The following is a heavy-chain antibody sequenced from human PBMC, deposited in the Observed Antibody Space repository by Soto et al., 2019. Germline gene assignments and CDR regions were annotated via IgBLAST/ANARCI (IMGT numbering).Heavy chain of an antibody. J-gene: IGHJ5*02. CDR3: ARDGAPLRGVIS. Sequence: SETLSLTCSVSGGSISGGSYYWTWIRQYPGTGLEWIGYIDDSGTYYYNPSLNSRVTISLDTSKNQFSLRLTSVSDADTAVYYCARDGAPLRGVISWGQGTPVTVSS. CDR2: IDDSGTY. V-gene: IGHV4-31*03. D-gene: IGHD3-16*02. CDR1: GGSISGGSYY.